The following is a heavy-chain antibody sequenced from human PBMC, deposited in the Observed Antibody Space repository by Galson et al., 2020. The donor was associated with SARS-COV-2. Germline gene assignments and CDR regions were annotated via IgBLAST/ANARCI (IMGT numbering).Heavy chain of an antibody. D-gene: IGHD1-1*01. Sequence: SATLSLTCTVSGDSIISYYWSWLRQPPGKGLEWIGYIYYTGTTDYNPSLKSRVTISVDTSKNQFSLKLSSVTAADSAVYYCARPSNGRVWYFDFWGRGTLVTVSS. V-gene: IGHV4-59*08. J-gene: IGHJ2*01. CDR2: IYYTGTT. CDR3: ARPSNGRVWYFDF. CDR1: GDSIISYY.